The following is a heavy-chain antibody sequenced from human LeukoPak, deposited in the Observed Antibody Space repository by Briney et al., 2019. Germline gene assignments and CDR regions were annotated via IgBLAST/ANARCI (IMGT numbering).Heavy chain of an antibody. J-gene: IGHJ4*02. CDR1: GDSVSGNSAS. V-gene: IGHV6-1*01. Sequence: SQTLSLTCADSGDSVSGNSASWNWIRQSPSGGLEWLGRTYYRSKWSNDYAHSVKSRITINPDTSKNDFSLQLDSVPPEHTAVYYCARDPDSSSEWGPFDYWGQGTLVTVSS. CDR2: TYYRSKWSN. CDR3: ARDPDSSSEWGPFDY. D-gene: IGHD6-6*01.